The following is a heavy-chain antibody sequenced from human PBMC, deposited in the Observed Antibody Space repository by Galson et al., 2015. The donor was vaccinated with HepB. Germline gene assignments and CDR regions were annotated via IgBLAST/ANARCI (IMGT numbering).Heavy chain of an antibody. V-gene: IGHV3-9*01. CDR3: ARTPRYSSGWYPQRYYFDY. Sequence: SLRLSCAASGFTFDDYAMHWVRQAPGKGLEWVSGISWNSGSIGYADSVKGRFTISRDNAKNSLYLQMNSLRAEDTALYYCARTPRYSSGWYPQRYYFDYWGQGTLVTVSS. CDR2: ISWNSGSI. D-gene: IGHD6-19*01. CDR1: GFTFDDYA. J-gene: IGHJ4*02.